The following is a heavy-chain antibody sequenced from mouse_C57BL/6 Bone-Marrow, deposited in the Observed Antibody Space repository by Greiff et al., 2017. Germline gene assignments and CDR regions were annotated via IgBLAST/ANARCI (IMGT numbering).Heavy chain of an antibody. J-gene: IGHJ2*01. Sequence: QVQLQQSGAELVRPGASVTLSCKASGYTFTDYEMHWVKQTPVHGLEWIGAIDPETGGTAYNQKFKGKAILTADKSSSTAYMQLRSLTSEDSAVYYCTREGSSSHFDYWGQGTTLTVSS. CDR1: GYTFTDYE. CDR3: TREGSSSHFDY. V-gene: IGHV1-15*01. CDR2: IDPETGGT. D-gene: IGHD1-1*01.